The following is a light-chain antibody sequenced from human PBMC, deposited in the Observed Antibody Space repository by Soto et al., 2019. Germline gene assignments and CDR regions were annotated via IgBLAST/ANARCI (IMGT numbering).Light chain of an antibody. CDR3: QQYGYWPLT. V-gene: IGKV3-15*01. J-gene: IGKJ4*01. CDR2: GAS. CDR1: QSVDSN. Sequence: EIVMTQSPATLSVSAGERVTLSCRASQSVDSNLAWVQQKPGQAPRLLIHGASTMATGIPARFTGSGSGTDFSLTISSLRSEDSAVYYCQQYGYWPLTFGGGTKVDIK.